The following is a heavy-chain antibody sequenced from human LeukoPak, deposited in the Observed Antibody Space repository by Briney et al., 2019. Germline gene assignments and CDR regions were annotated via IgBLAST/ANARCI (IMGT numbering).Heavy chain of an antibody. V-gene: IGHV3-33*01. J-gene: IGHJ4*02. CDR2: IRPDGSDK. CDR3: ARWGPIEEGALDY. CDR1: GFFFSVYA. Sequence: PGGSLRLSWAASGFFFSVYAIDWVRQAPGKGLGWVAVIRPDGSDKYYSDSMRGRLTISRDNDRNTVYLQMNSLRVEDTAVYYCARWGPIEEGALDYGGQGTLVTVSP. D-gene: IGHD3-16*01.